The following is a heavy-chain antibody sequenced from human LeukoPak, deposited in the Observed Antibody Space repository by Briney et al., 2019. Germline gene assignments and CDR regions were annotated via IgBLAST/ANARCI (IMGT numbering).Heavy chain of an antibody. V-gene: IGHV3-7*01. D-gene: IGHD1-26*01. CDR2: IKDDGRQK. CDR3: ARDDGRGWAH. Sequence: PGGSLRLSCAASGFTFRNYWMTWVRQAPGKGLEWVANIKDDGRQKYYVDSVKGRFAISRDNAKNSLALQVNSLRAEDTAVYYCARDDGRGWAHWGQGTLVTVSS. CDR1: GFTFRNYW. J-gene: IGHJ4*02.